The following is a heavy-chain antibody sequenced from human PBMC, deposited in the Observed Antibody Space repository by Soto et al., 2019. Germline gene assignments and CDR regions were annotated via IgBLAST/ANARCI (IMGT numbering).Heavy chain of an antibody. Sequence: SVKVSCKASGGTFSSYAISWVRQASGQGLEWMGGIIPIFGTANYAQKFQGRVTITADESTSTAYMELSSLRSEDTAVYYCARGGKKMATFYYFDYWGQGTLVTVSS. CDR2: IIPIFGTA. V-gene: IGHV1-69*13. CDR3: ARGGKKMATFYYFDY. CDR1: GGTFSSYA. J-gene: IGHJ4*02. D-gene: IGHD5-12*01.